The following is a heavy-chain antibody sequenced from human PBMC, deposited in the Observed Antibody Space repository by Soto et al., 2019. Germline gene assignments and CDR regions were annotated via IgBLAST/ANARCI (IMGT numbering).Heavy chain of an antibody. CDR2: ISSSSSYI. Sequence: PGGSLRLSCAASGFTFSSYSMNWVRQAPGKGLEWVSSISSSSSYIYYADSVKGRFTISRDNAKNSLYLQMNSLRAEDTAVYYCARDTEVLGGYYIPAHYWGQGTLVTVSS. V-gene: IGHV3-21*01. CDR3: ARDTEVLGGYYIPAHY. J-gene: IGHJ4*02. CDR1: GFTFSSYS. D-gene: IGHD3-3*01.